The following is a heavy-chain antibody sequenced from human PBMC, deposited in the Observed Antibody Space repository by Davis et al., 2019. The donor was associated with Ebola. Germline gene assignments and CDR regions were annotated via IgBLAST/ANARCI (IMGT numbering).Heavy chain of an antibody. Sequence: AASVKVSCKASGYTFTSYYMHWVRQAPGQGLEWMGIINPSGGSTSYAQKLQGRVTMTRDTSTSTVYMELSSLRSEDTAVYYCARARSGGSRGYNGRAFDIWGQGTMVTVSS. CDR2: INPSGGST. CDR1: GYTFTSYY. D-gene: IGHD3-22*01. J-gene: IGHJ3*02. CDR3: ARARSGGSRGYNGRAFDI. V-gene: IGHV1-46*01.